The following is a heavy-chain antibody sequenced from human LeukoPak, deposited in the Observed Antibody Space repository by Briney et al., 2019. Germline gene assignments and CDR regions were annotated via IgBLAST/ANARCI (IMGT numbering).Heavy chain of an antibody. V-gene: IGHV4-34*01. CDR3: ARATPYSYGYNY. J-gene: IGHJ4*02. CDR2: INHSGST. CDR1: GGSFNGYY. D-gene: IGHD5-18*01. Sequence: PSETLSLTCAVYGGSFNGYYWSWIRQPPGKGLEWNGEINHSGSTNYNPSLKSRVTISVDTSKNQFSLKLSSVTAADTAVYCCARATPYSYGYNYWGQGTLVTVSS.